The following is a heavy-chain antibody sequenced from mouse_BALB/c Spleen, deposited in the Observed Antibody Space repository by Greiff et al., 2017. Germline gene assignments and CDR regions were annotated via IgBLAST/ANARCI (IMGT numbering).Heavy chain of an antibody. Sequence: DVKLVESGGGLVKPGGSLKLSCAASGFAFSSYDMSWVRQTPEKRLEWVAYISSGGGSTYYPDTVKGRFTISRDNAKNTLYLQMSSLKSEDTAMYYCARHGYGNYGAMDYWGQGTSVTVSS. CDR3: ARHGYGNYGAMDY. D-gene: IGHD2-1*01. CDR2: ISSGGGST. V-gene: IGHV5-12-1*01. CDR1: GFAFSSYD. J-gene: IGHJ4*01.